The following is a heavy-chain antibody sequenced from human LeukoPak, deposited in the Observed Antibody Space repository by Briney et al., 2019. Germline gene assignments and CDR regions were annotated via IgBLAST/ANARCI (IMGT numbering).Heavy chain of an antibody. CDR2: IYTSGST. J-gene: IGHJ5*02. CDR3: ARDPWDYDILTGYYVNWFDP. CDR1: GGSISSGSYY. Sequence: SQTLSLTCTVSGGSISSGSYYWSWIRQPAGKGLEWIGRIYTSGSTNYNLSLKSRVTISVDTSKNQFSLKLSSVTAADTAVYYCARDPWDYDILTGYYVNWFDPWGQGTLVTVSS. V-gene: IGHV4-61*02. D-gene: IGHD3-9*01.